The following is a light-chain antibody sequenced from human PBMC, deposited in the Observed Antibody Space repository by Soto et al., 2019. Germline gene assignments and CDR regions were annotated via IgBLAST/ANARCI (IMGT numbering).Light chain of an antibody. Sequence: DLQMTKSPSTLSASVGDRVTITCRASQSISSWLAWYQQKPGKAPKLLIYKASSLESGVPSRFSGSGSGTEFTLTISSLQPDDFATYYCQQYNSYPWTFGQGTKVEIK. CDR1: QSISSW. CDR2: KAS. V-gene: IGKV1-5*03. CDR3: QQYNSYPWT. J-gene: IGKJ1*01.